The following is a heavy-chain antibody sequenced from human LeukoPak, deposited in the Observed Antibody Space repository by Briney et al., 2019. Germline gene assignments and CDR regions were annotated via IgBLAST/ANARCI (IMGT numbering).Heavy chain of an antibody. J-gene: IGHJ4*02. V-gene: IGHV5-51*01. D-gene: IGHD3-3*01. CDR1: GYNFTSYW. CDR3: ARGPTYYDFWSGYYPPYYFDY. CDR2: IYPGDSDT. Sequence: GESLQISCKGSGYNFTSYWIGWVRQLPGKGLEWMGIIYPGDSDTRYSPSFQGQVTISADKSISTAYLQWSSLKASDTAMYYCARGPTYYDFWSGYYPPYYFDYWGQGTLVTVSS.